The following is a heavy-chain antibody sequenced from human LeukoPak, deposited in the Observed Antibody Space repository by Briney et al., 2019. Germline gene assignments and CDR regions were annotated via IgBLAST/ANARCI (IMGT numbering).Heavy chain of an antibody. J-gene: IGHJ2*01. D-gene: IGHD3-9*01. Sequence: SETLSLTCTVSSGSISTSNYYWGWVRQPPGKALEWIGSIYYSGSTYYNPSLKSRVTISVDTSKNQFSLKLSSVTAADTAVYYCARDYDILTGYYQTDHNYWYFDLWGRGTLVTVSS. CDR1: SGSISTSNYY. V-gene: IGHV4-39*07. CDR3: ARDYDILTGYYQTDHNYWYFDL. CDR2: IYYSGST.